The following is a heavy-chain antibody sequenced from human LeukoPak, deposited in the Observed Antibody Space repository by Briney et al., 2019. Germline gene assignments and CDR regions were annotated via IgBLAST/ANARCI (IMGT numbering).Heavy chain of an antibody. V-gene: IGHV1-2*02. CDR3: ARVRRAAGMGGYNWFDP. CDR2: INPNSGDT. D-gene: IGHD6-13*01. CDR1: GYTFSDYY. Sequence: ASVKVSCKTSGYTFSDYYIHWIRQAPGQGLEWVGWINPNSGDTDYAQKFQGRVTVTRDTSISTAYMELGRLRSDDTAVYYCARVRRAAGMGGYNWFDPWGQGTLVTVSS. J-gene: IGHJ5*02.